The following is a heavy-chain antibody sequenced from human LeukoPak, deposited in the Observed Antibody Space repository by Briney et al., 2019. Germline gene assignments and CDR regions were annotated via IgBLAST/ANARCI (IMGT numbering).Heavy chain of an antibody. CDR3: GRGTYCSGGSCYSFDY. D-gene: IGHD2-15*01. Sequence: GASVKVSCAASGYTFTGYYMHWVRQAPGQGLEWMGWFNPNSGDTNYAQKFQGRVTMTRDTSISTAYMELGRLTSDGTAVYYCGRGTYCSGGSCYSFDYWGQGTLVTVSS. V-gene: IGHV1-2*02. J-gene: IGHJ4*02. CDR1: GYTFTGYY. CDR2: FNPNSGDT.